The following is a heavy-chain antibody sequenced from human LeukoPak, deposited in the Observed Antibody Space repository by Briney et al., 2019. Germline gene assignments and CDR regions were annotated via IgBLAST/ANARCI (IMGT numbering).Heavy chain of an antibody. CDR3: ARVAPAAPHYYYYYYMDV. D-gene: IGHD2-2*01. Sequence: PSQTLSLTCTVSGGSISSGSYYWSWIRQPAGKGLEWIGRIYTSGSTNYNPSLKSRVTISVDTSKNQFSLKLSSVTAADTAVYYCARVAPAAPHYYYYYYMDVWGKGTTVTVSS. CDR1: GGSISSGSYY. V-gene: IGHV4-61*02. J-gene: IGHJ6*03. CDR2: IYTSGST.